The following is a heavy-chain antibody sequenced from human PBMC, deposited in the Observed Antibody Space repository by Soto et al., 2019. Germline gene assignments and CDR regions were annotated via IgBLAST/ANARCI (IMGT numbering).Heavy chain of an antibody. Sequence: GASVKVSCKASGYTFTSYDINWVRQATGQGLEWMGWMNPNSGNTGYAQKFQGRVTMTRNTSISTAYMELSSLRSEDTAVYYCARGYCSGGSCYSGNWFDPWGQGTPVTVPS. CDR2: MNPNSGNT. J-gene: IGHJ5*02. D-gene: IGHD2-15*01. V-gene: IGHV1-8*01. CDR1: GYTFTSYD. CDR3: ARGYCSGGSCYSGNWFDP.